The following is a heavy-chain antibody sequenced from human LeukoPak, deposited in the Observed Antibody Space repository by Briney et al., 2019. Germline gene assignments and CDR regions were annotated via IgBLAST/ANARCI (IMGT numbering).Heavy chain of an antibody. CDR2: INPNSGGT. CDR1: GGTFSSYA. D-gene: IGHD2-15*01. J-gene: IGHJ4*02. CDR3: ASAGGDLYCSGGSCYTYYFDY. V-gene: IGHV1-2*02. Sequence: ASVKVSCKASGGTFSSYAISWVRQAPGQGLEWMGWINPNSGGTNYAQKFQGRVTMTRDTSISTAYMELSRLRSDDTAVYYCASAGGDLYCSGGSCYTYYFDYWGQGTLVTVSS.